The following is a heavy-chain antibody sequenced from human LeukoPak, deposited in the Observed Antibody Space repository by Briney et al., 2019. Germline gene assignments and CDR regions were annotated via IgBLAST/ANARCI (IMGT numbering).Heavy chain of an antibody. D-gene: IGHD6-19*01. CDR1: GYTFTSCD. J-gene: IGHJ4*02. V-gene: IGHV1-8*01. Sequence: ASVKVSCKASGYTFTSCDINWVRQATGQGLEWMGWMNPNSGNTGYGQSFQGRITMTRGISIGTAYMELSNLTSEDTAIYYCTRGSSGRRDNWGQGTLVTVSA. CDR2: MNPNSGNT. CDR3: TRGSSGRRDN.